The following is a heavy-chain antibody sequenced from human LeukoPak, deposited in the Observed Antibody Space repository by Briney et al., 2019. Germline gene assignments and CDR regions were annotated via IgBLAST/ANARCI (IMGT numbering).Heavy chain of an antibody. CDR2: ISGSGGST. CDR3: ASSGYSHGYMSDAY. D-gene: IGHD5-18*01. J-gene: IGHJ4*02. CDR1: GFTVSSNY. Sequence: GGSLRLSCAASGFTVSSNYMSWVRQAPGKGLEWVSAISGSGGSTYYADSVKGRFTISRDNSKNTLYLQMNSLRAEDTAVYYCASSGYSHGYMSDAYWGQGTLVTVSS. V-gene: IGHV3-23*01.